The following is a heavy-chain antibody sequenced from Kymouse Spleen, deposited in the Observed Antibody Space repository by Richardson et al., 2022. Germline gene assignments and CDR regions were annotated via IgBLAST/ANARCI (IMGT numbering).Heavy chain of an antibody. Sequence: QVQLQESGPGLVKPSETLSLTCTVSGGSISSYYWSWIRQPPGKGLEWIGYIYYSGSTNYNPSLKSRVTISVDTSKNQFSLKLSSVTAADTAVYYCARGIAARRIDYWGQGTLVTVSS. CDR2: IYYSGST. D-gene: IGHD6-6*01. V-gene: IGHV4-59*01. CDR1: GGSISSYY. J-gene: IGHJ4*02. CDR3: ARGIAARRIDY.